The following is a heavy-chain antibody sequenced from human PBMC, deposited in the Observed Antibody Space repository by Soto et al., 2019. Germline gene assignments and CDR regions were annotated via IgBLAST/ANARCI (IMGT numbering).Heavy chain of an antibody. D-gene: IGHD3-16*01. CDR2: ISYDGSNK. V-gene: IGHV3-30-3*01. J-gene: IGHJ4*02. CDR3: AREGAEAAHFDY. Sequence: GGSLRLSCAASGFTFSSYAMHWVRQAPGKGLEWVAVISYDGSNKYYADSVKGRFTISRDNSKNTLYLQMNSLRAEDTAVYYCAREGAEAAHFDYWGQGTLVTVSS. CDR1: GFTFSSYA.